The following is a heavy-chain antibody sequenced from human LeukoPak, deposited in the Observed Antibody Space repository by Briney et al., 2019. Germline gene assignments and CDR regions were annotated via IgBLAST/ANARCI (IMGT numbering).Heavy chain of an antibody. CDR1: GFTFRSYG. D-gene: IGHD3-10*01. Sequence: GRSLRLSCAASGFTFRSYGMHWVRQAPGKGLEWVAYISRSSSSKHYADSVKGRFTISRDNAKNSLYLQMNSLRDEDTAVYYCVREDPSEYGSIDYWGQGTLVTVSS. CDR2: ISRSSSSK. CDR3: VREDPSEYGSIDY. V-gene: IGHV3-48*02. J-gene: IGHJ4*02.